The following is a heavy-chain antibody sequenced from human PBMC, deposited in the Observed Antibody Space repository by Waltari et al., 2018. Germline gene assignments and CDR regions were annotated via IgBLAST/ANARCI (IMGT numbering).Heavy chain of an antibody. D-gene: IGHD3-16*01. CDR3: ARGPGGVLYYYYGMDV. CDR1: GGSFRGYY. J-gene: IGHJ6*02. V-gene: IGHV4-34*01. CDR2: INHSGST. Sequence: QVQLQQWGAGLLKPSETLSLTCAVYGGSFRGYYWSWIRKPPGKGLEWIGEINHSGSTNYNPSLKSRVTISVDTSKNQFSLKLSSVTAADTAVYYCARGPGGVLYYYYGMDVWGQGTTVTVSS.